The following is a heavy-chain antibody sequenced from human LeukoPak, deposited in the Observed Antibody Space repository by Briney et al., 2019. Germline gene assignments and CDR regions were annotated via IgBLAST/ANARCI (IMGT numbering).Heavy chain of an antibody. CDR3: VRYSEIDGWLNS. V-gene: IGHV3-7*05. CDR1: GFTFSSYA. CDR2: IKKDGSEK. Sequence: PGGSLRLSCAASGFTFSSYAMSWVRQAPGKGLEWVANIKKDGSEKYYVDSVKGRFTISRDNAKKSLYLQMNSLRAEDTAVYYCVRYSEIDGWLNSWGQGTLVTVSS. D-gene: IGHD5-12*01. J-gene: IGHJ5*01.